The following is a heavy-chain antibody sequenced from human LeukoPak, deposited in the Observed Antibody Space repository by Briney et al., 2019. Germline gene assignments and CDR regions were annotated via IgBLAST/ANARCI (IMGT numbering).Heavy chain of an antibody. J-gene: IGHJ5*02. CDR1: GDSITSGAFY. CDR3: ARRDYAAWFDP. D-gene: IGHD4/OR15-4a*01. V-gene: IGHV4-39*01. Sequence: KPSETLSLTCNVSGDSITSGAFYWAWIRQSPGKGLEWIGNVYYSGSTQYNPSLRGRVSISMDKTKSQFSLNLNSVSVTDTAIYYCARRDYAAWFDPWGQGTLVTVSS. CDR2: VYYSGST.